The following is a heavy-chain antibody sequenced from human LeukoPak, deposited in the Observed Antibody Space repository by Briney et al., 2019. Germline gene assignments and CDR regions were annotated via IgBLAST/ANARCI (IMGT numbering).Heavy chain of an antibody. CDR3: ARDSNPTYYYDSSGSAHWA. CDR2: FDPEDGET. V-gene: IGHV1-24*01. D-gene: IGHD3-22*01. J-gene: IGHJ4*02. CDR1: GYTLTELS. Sequence: ASVKVSCKVSGYTLTELSMHWVRQAPGKGLEWMGGFDPEDGETIYAQKFQGRVTMTEDTSTDTAYMELSSLRSEDTAVYYCARDSNPTYYYDSSGSAHWAWGQGTLVTVSS.